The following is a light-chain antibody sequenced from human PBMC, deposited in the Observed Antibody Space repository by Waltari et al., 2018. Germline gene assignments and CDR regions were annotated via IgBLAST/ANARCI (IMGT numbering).Light chain of an antibody. CDR1: SSDAGGYNY. J-gene: IGLJ2*01. CDR3: CSYAGSYTHVV. CDR2: DVS. V-gene: IGLV2-11*01. Sequence: QSALTQPRPVSGSPGPSVTIPCTGTSSDAGGYNYVPWYQQHPGKAPKLMIYDVSKRPSGVPDRFSGSKSGNTASLTISGLQAEDEADYYCCSYAGSYTHVVFGGGTKLTVL.